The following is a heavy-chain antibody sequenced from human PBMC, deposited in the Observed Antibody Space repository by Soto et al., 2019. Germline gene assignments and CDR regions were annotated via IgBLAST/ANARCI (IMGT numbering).Heavy chain of an antibody. D-gene: IGHD3-3*01. Sequence: GASVKVSCKASGYTFTIYDINWVRQATGQGLEWMGWMNPNSGNTGYAQKFQGRVTMTRNTSISTAYMELSSLRSEDTAVYYCAIGYDFWSGYYPKAYYYYYMDVWGKGTTVTVS. J-gene: IGHJ6*03. V-gene: IGHV1-8*01. CDR2: MNPNSGNT. CDR3: AIGYDFWSGYYPKAYYYYYMDV. CDR1: GYTFTIYD.